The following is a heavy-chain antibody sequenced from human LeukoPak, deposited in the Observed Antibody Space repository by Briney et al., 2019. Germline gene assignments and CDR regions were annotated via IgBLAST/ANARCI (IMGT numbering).Heavy chain of an antibody. CDR2: ISYSGST. D-gene: IGHD6-13*01. CDR1: GGSISSYS. Sequence: SETLSLTCTLSGGSISSYSWSWIRQPPGKGLEWIGYISYSGSTNYNPSLKSGVTISVNTSKNPFSLKLSSVTAADTAVYYCERDYSSSWFDPWGQGTLVTVSS. J-gene: IGHJ5*02. CDR3: ERDYSSSWFDP. V-gene: IGHV4-59*01.